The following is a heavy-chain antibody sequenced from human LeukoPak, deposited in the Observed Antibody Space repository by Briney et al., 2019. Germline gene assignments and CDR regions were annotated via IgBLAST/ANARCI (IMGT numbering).Heavy chain of an antibody. J-gene: IGHJ4*02. D-gene: IGHD3-22*01. CDR2: IYYSGST. CDR1: GGSISSSSYY. CDR3: ARESYYDSSGYYPFDY. Sequence: PSETLSLTCTASGGSISSSSYYWGWIRQPPRKGLEWIGSIYYSGSTYYNPSLKSRVTISVDTSKNQFSLKLSSVTAADTAVYYCARESYYDSSGYYPFDYWGQGTLVTVSS. V-gene: IGHV4-39*02.